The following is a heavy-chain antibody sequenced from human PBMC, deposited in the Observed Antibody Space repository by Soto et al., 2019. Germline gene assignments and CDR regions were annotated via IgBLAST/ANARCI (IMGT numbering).Heavy chain of an antibody. CDR2: ISGSGGST. V-gene: IGHV3-23*01. D-gene: IGHD4-17*01. CDR1: GFTFSGYA. Sequence: GGSLRLSCAASGFTFSGYAMSWVRQAPGKGLEWVSAISGSGGSTYYADSVKGRFTISRDNSKNTLYLQMNSLRAEDTAVYYCANVSSYGDYYYYYYMDVWGKGTTVTGSS. J-gene: IGHJ6*03. CDR3: ANVSSYGDYYYYYYMDV.